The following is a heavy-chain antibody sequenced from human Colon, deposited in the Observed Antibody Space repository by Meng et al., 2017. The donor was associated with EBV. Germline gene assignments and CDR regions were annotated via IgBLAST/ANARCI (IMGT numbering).Heavy chain of an antibody. CDR3: ARAEYYNWFDP. V-gene: IGHV4-30-4*01. Sequence: QVQVQESGPGLVKPSQXLSLTCTVPGGSMSSGDYFWNWIRQPPGKGLEWIGYIYYSGNTYYNPSLKSRVTISIDTSKNQFSLKLSSVTAADTAVYYCARAEYYNWFDPRGQGTLVTVSS. J-gene: IGHJ5*02. CDR1: GGSMSSGDYF. D-gene: IGHD1-14*01. CDR2: IYYSGNT.